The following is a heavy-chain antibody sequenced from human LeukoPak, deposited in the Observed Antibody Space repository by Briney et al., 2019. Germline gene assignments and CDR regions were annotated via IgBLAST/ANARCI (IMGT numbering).Heavy chain of an antibody. CDR2: IKQDGSEK. D-gene: IGHD1-26*01. Sequence: PGGSLRLSCAASGVTFSINWMSWVRQAPGKGLEWVANIKQDGSEKYYVDSVRGRFTISRDNAKNSLYLQMNSLRVEDTAVYYCARGGPTVGTDYWGQGTLVTVSS. CDR3: ARGGPTVGTDY. V-gene: IGHV3-7*01. J-gene: IGHJ4*02. CDR1: GVTFSINW.